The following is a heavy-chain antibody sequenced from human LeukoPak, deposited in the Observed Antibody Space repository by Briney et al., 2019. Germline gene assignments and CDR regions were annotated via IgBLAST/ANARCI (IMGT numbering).Heavy chain of an antibody. CDR2: TSYDGSNK. CDR3: AKAEGGYYYYGMDV. Sequence: PGRSLRLSCAASGFTFSSYGMHWVRQAPGKGLEWVAVTSYDGSNKYYADSVQGRFTISRDNSKNTLYLQMNSLRAEDTAVYYCAKAEGGYYYYGMDVWGQGTTVTVSS. CDR1: GFTFSSYG. D-gene: IGHD1-14*01. V-gene: IGHV3-30*18. J-gene: IGHJ6*02.